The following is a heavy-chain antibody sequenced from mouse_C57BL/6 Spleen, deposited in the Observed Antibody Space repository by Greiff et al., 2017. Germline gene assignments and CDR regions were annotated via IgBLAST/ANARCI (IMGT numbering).Heavy chain of an antibody. CDR3: ARSEGTRRGDYFDY. J-gene: IGHJ2*01. D-gene: IGHD2-14*01. Sequence: EVQLQESGPELVKPGASVKISCKASGYSFTGYYMHWVKQSHGNILDWIGYIYPYNGVSSYNQKFKGKATLTVDKSSSTAYMELRSLTSEDSAVYYCARSEGTRRGDYFDYWGQGTTLTVSS. V-gene: IGHV1-31*01. CDR2: IYPYNGVS. CDR1: GYSFTGYY.